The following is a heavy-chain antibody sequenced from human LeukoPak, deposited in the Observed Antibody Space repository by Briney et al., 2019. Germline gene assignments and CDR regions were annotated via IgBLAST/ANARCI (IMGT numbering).Heavy chain of an antibody. V-gene: IGHV1-69*01. CDR3: ARDRDYCSGGSRYPDAFDI. D-gene: IGHD2-15*01. J-gene: IGHJ3*02. CDR2: IIPIFGTA. Sequence: SVKVSCKASGGTFSSYAISWVRQAPGQGLEWMGGIIPIFGTANYAQKFQGRVTITADESTSTAYMELSSLRSEDTAVYYCARDRDYCSGGSRYPDAFDIWGQGTMVTVSS. CDR1: GGTFSSYA.